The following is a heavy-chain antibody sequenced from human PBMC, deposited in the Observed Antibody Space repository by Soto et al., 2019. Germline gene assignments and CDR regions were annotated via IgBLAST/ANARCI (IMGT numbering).Heavy chain of an antibody. J-gene: IGHJ4*02. Sequence: QVQLVQSGAEVKKPGASVKVSCKTSGYTFTGYYIHWVRQAPGQGLEWMGWINPNSGDTKYAQKFQGWVTMTRDTSISSAYMELRRLKSDDTAVYYCARTMAFLEWLFLDYWGQGTLVTVSS. D-gene: IGHD3-3*02. CDR3: ARTMAFLEWLFLDY. CDR2: INPNSGDT. CDR1: GYTFTGYY. V-gene: IGHV1-2*04.